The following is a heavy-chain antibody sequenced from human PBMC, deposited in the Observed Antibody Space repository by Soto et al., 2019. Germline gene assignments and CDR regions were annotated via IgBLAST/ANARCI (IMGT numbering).Heavy chain of an antibody. CDR1: GFTFSNYA. J-gene: IGHJ4*02. D-gene: IGHD3-10*01. CDR2: IFAGGGST. Sequence: GGSLRPSCAPSGFTFSNYAMFWVRQAPGKGLEWVSTIFAGGGSTYYADSVKGRFTISRDNSKNILFLQMDSLRAEDTAVYFCAKDLIRGDGYIDFDYWGQGTLVTVSS. CDR3: AKDLIRGDGYIDFDY. V-gene: IGHV3-23*01.